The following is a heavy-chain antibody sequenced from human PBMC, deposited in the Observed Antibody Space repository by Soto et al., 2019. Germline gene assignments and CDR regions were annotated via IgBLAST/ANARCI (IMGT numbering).Heavy chain of an antibody. D-gene: IGHD1-1*01. V-gene: IGHV3-23*01. Sequence: PSETLSLTCTVSGGSVSSGSYYWSWVRQAPGKGLEWVSAVSGRGDNTYYADSVKGRFTISRGNSKNTLYLQMNSLRAEDTAVYYCARALDNWNDGGYFAYWGQGTLVTVSS. J-gene: IGHJ4*02. CDR3: ARALDNWNDGGYFAY. CDR2: VSGRGDNT. CDR1: GGSVSSGSYY.